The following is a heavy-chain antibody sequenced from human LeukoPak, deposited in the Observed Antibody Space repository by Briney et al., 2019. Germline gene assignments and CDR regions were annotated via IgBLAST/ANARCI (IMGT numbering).Heavy chain of an antibody. Sequence: SQTLSLTCTVSGGSISSGGYYWSWIRQHPGKVLEWIGYIYYSGSTYYNPSLKSRVTISVDTSKNQFSLKLSSVTAADTAVYYCAREAAGRGRYMDVWGKGTTVTVSS. CDR1: GGSISSGGYY. CDR2: IYYSGST. CDR3: AREAAGRGRYMDV. J-gene: IGHJ6*03. D-gene: IGHD6-13*01. V-gene: IGHV4-31*03.